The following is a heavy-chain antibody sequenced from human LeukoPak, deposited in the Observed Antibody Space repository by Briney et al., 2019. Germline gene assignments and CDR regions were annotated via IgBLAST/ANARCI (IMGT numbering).Heavy chain of an antibody. V-gene: IGHV4-59*01. CDR1: GGSTSSYY. CDR3: ARSPSRYCSGGSCPNWFDP. CDR2: IYYSGST. D-gene: IGHD2-15*01. J-gene: IGHJ5*02. Sequence: SETLSLXCTVSGGSTSSYYWSWIRLPPGKGLESIGYIYYSGSTNYNPSLKSRVTISVDTSKNQFSLKLSSVTAADTAVYYCARSPSRYCSGGSCPNWFDPWGQGTLVTVSS.